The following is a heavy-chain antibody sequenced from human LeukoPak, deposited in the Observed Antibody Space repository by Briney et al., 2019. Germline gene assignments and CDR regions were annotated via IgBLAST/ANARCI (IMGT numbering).Heavy chain of an antibody. CDR3: ARDLSGSYYSWYFDY. CDR2: INPNSGGT. V-gene: IGHV1-2*02. CDR1: GYTFTGYH. Sequence: ASVKVSCKASGYTFTGYHMHWVRQAPGQGLEWMGWINPNSGGTNYAQKFQGRVTMTRDTSISTAYMELSRLRSDDTAVYYCARDLSGSYYSWYFDYWGQGTLVTVSS. J-gene: IGHJ4*02. D-gene: IGHD1-26*01.